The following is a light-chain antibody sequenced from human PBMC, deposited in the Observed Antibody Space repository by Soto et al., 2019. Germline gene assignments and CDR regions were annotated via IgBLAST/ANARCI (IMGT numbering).Light chain of an antibody. CDR3: QHYNSYSEA. Sequence: DIQMTPSPSTLSASVGDTVTLACRASQSVSGWLAWYQQKPGKAPKLLIYEASTLESGVPSRFSGSGSGTEFTLTISSLQPDDFGTYFCQHYNSYSEAFGQGTKVDIK. J-gene: IGKJ1*01. CDR1: QSVSGW. CDR2: EAS. V-gene: IGKV1-5*01.